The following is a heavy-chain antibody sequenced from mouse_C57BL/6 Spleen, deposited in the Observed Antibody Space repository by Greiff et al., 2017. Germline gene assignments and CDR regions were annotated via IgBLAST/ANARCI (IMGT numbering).Heavy chain of an antibody. CDR1: GYAFTNYL. CDR3: AISGGDY. Sequence: QVQLQQSGAELVRPGTSVKVSCKASGYAFTNYLIEWVKQRPGQGLEWIGVINPGSGGTKYNEKFKGKATLTVDKSSSTAYMQLSSLTSEDSAVYYCAISGGDYWGQGTTLTVSS. CDR2: INPGSGGT. V-gene: IGHV1-54*01. J-gene: IGHJ2*01. D-gene: IGHD4-1*01.